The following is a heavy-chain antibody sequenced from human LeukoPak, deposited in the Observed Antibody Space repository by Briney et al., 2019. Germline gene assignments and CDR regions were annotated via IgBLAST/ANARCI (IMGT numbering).Heavy chain of an antibody. CDR2: IDTTTGNP. CDR3: VRGTPTPGMDY. J-gene: IGHJ4*02. V-gene: IGHV7-4-1*02. Sequence: ASVKVCCKASGYPFSAHFLNWVRQAPGQGLEWMGNIDTTTGNPRYAQDFTGRFVLSLDTSVSTAYLQITSLKADDTAAYYCVRGTPTPGMDYWGQGTQVTVSS. D-gene: IGHD3-10*01. CDR1: GYPFSAHF.